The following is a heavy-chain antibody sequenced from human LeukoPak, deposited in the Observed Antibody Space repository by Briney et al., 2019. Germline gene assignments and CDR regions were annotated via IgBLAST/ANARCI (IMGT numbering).Heavy chain of an antibody. Sequence: GASVKVSCKASGYTFTSYGFSWVRQAPGQGLEWMRWISAYNDNTNYARKLQGRVTMTTDTSTSTAYKELRSLTSDDTAVYYCARRYCSSTSCYTNWFDPWGQGTLVTVSS. D-gene: IGHD2-2*02. CDR3: ARRYCSSTSCYTNWFDP. V-gene: IGHV1-18*01. J-gene: IGHJ5*02. CDR2: ISAYNDNT. CDR1: GYTFTSYG.